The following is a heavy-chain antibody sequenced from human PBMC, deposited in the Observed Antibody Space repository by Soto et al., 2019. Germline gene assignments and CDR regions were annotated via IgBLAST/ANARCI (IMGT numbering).Heavy chain of an antibody. J-gene: IGHJ6*02. V-gene: IGHV2-70*01. CDR3: ARIPRAPYYYYYYGMDV. CDR2: IDWDDDK. CDR1: GFSLSTSGMC. Sequence: SGPTLVNPTQTLTLTCTFSGFSLSTSGMCXSWIRQPPGKALEWLALIDWDDDKYYSTSLKTRLTISKDTSKNQVVLTMTNMDPVDTATYYCARIPRAPYYYYYYGMDVWGQGATVTVSS.